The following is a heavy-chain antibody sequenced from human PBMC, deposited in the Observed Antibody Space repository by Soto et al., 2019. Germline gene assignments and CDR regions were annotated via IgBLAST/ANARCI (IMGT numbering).Heavy chain of an antibody. CDR3: AAAGGDFWSGLDNFDY. J-gene: IGHJ4*02. CDR2: IYYSGST. Sequence: QVQLQESGPGLVKPSQTLSLTCTVSGGSISSGDYYWSWIRQPPGKGLEWIGYIYYSGSTYYNPSLKSRVTISVDTSKNQFPLKLSSVTAADTAVYYCAAAGGDFWSGLDNFDYWGQGTLVTVSS. CDR1: GGSISSGDYY. V-gene: IGHV4-30-4*01. D-gene: IGHD3-3*01.